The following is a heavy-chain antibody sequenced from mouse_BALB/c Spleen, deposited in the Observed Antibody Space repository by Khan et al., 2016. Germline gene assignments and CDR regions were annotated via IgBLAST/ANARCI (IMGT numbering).Heavy chain of an antibody. Sequence: EVKLEVSGPSLVKPSQTLSLTCSVTGDSITSGYWNWIRKFPGNKLEYMGYISYSGSTYYNPSLKSRISITRDTSKNQYYLQLNSVTTEDTATYYCARYDGSSYVRAMDYWGQGTSVTVSS. CDR3: ARYDGSSYVRAMDY. D-gene: IGHD1-1*01. J-gene: IGHJ4*01. CDR1: GDSITSGY. CDR2: ISYSGST. V-gene: IGHV3-8*02.